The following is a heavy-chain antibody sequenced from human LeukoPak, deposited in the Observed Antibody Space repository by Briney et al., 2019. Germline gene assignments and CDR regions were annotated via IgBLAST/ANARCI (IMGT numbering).Heavy chain of an antibody. CDR1: GYTFTSYY. J-gene: IGHJ6*02. CDR3: ARLDCSGGSCYSHYYGMDV. D-gene: IGHD2-15*01. V-gene: IGHV1-18*04. CDR2: ISAYNGNT. Sequence: ASVKASCKASGYTFTSYYMHWVRQAPGQGLEWMGWISAYNGNTNYAQKLQGRVTMTTDTSTSTAYMELRSLRSDDTAVYYCARLDCSGGSCYSHYYGMDVWGQGTTVTVSS.